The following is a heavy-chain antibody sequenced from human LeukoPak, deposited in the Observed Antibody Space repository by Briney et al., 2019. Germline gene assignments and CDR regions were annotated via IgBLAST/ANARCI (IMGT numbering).Heavy chain of an antibody. CDR3: ARGENYGDSSFDY. D-gene: IGHD4-17*01. J-gene: IGHJ4*02. Sequence: SVKVSCKASGGTFSSYAISWVRQAPGQGLEWMGRIIPILGIANYAQKFQGRVTITADKSTSTAYMELSSLRSEDTAVYYCARGENYGDSSFDYWGQGTLVTVSS. CDR1: GGTFSSYA. V-gene: IGHV1-69*04. CDR2: IIPILGIA.